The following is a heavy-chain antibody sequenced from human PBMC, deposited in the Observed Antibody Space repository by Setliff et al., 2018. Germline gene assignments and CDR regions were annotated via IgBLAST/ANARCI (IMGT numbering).Heavy chain of an antibody. Sequence: ASVKVSCKASGGTFSSQGISWVRQAPGQGLEWMGWISPYNEKTNYAEKFQGRVTMTTDTSTTTVYMEVASLRSDDTAVYYCVRGPGPSVVVAMPFDRWGQGTLVTVSS. D-gene: IGHD5-12*01. J-gene: IGHJ4*02. CDR1: GGTFSSQG. CDR2: ISPYNEKT. V-gene: IGHV1-18*01. CDR3: VRGPGPSVVVAMPFDR.